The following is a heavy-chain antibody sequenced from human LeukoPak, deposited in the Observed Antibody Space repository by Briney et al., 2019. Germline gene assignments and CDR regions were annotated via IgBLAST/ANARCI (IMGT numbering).Heavy chain of an antibody. J-gene: IGHJ5*02. CDR2: VHSSGST. CDR1: GGSTNSYY. Sequence: SETLSLTCYVSGGSTNSYYWSWIRQSAGHGLEYIGRVHSSGSTSYNPSLKSRVTVSIDTSRNQFSLNLDSVTAADTAVYYCVRLMPTRWFDPWGQGTLVTVSS. CDR3: VRLMPTRWFDP. V-gene: IGHV4-4*07. D-gene: IGHD2-2*01.